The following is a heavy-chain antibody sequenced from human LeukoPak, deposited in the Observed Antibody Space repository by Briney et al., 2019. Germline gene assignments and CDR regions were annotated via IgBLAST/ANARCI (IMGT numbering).Heavy chain of an antibody. V-gene: IGHV3-30-3*01. CDR1: GFTFSSYA. CDR2: ISSDGNTK. D-gene: IGHD1-26*01. J-gene: IGHJ3*02. CDR3: ARRRIVGSTDDAFDI. Sequence: GGSLRLSCAASGFTFSSYAMHWVRQAPGKGLEWAAVISSDGNTKYYADSVEGRFTISRDNSNNTLYLQMNSLGADDTAIYYCARRRIVGSTDDAFDIWGQGTMVTLSS.